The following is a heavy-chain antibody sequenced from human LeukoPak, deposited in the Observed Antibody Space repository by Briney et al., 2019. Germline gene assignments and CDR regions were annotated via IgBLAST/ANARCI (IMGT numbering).Heavy chain of an antibody. Sequence: KPSETLSLTCAVYGGSFSGYYLSWIRQPPGKGLEWVGGINHSGSTNYNPSLKSRVTISVDTSKNQFSLKLSSVTAADTAVYYCARDLDLSYYYDSSGPSAAFDIWGQGTMVTVSS. CDR3: ARDLDLSYYYDSSGPSAAFDI. V-gene: IGHV4-34*01. CDR2: INHSGST. J-gene: IGHJ3*02. D-gene: IGHD3-22*01. CDR1: GGSFSGYY.